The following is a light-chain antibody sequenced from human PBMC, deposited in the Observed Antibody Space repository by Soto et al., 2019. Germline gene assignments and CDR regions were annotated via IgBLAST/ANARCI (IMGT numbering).Light chain of an antibody. J-gene: IGLJ2*01. V-gene: IGLV1-44*01. CDR3: AAWDDSVKGPV. CDR2: SND. CDR1: RFNIGSNT. Sequence: QSVLTQPPSASGTPGQRVTISCSGTRFNIGSNTVNWYQQLPGTAPKLLISSNDRRPSGVPDRFSGSKSGTSASLAIGGLQSEDEADYYCAAWDDSVKGPVFGGGTKLTVL.